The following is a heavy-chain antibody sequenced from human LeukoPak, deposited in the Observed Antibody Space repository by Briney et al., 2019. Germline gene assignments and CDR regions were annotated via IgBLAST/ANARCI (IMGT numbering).Heavy chain of an antibody. CDR1: GFTFSGYA. V-gene: IGHV3-23*01. CDR2: ISGSGGST. CDR3: ATRLSYGSGSFRPNWFDP. D-gene: IGHD3-10*01. Sequence: GGSLRLSCAASGFTFSGYAMSWVRQAPGKGLEWVSAISGSGGSTYYADSVKGRFTISRDNSKNTLYLQMNSLRAEDTAVYYCATRLSYGSGSFRPNWFDPWGQGTLVTVSS. J-gene: IGHJ5*02.